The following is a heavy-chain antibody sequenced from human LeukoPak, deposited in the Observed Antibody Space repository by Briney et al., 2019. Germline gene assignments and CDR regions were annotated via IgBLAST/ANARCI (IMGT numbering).Heavy chain of an antibody. CDR2: IYSGGST. V-gene: IGHV3-66*01. Sequence: GGSLRLSCAASGFTVSSNYMSWVRQAPGKGLEWVSLIYSGGSTYYADSVKGRFTISRDNSRNTLYLQMNSLRAEDTAVYFCARGYNSRAATTDCCPLDYWXXGTXVTVSS. D-gene: IGHD1-26*01. J-gene: IGHJ4*01. CDR3: ARGYNSRAATTDCCPLDY. CDR1: GFTVSSNY.